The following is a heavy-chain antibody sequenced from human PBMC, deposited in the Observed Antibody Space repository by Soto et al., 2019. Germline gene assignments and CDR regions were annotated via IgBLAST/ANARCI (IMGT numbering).Heavy chain of an antibody. CDR2: INHSGST. J-gene: IGHJ4*02. CDR3: AGGAAADYLDY. V-gene: IGHV4-34*01. CDR1: GGSFSGYY. D-gene: IGHD6-13*01. Sequence: SETLSLTCAVYGGSFSGYYWSWIRQPPGKGLEWIGEINHSGSTLYNPSLKSRITMSVDTSKNQFSLKLSSVTAADTAVYYCAGGAAADYLDYWGQGTLVTVSS.